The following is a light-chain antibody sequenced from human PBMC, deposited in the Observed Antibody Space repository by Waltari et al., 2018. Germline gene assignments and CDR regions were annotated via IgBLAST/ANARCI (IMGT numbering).Light chain of an antibody. V-gene: IGLV3-1*01. CDR3: QAGDIKNVI. Sequence: SYELTQAHSVSVSPGPPATITCSGDQLENNLTSWYQQKPGQSPVLVLYQDTKRPSGISERFSGSNSGDTATLTITGTQTTDEADYYWQAGDIKNVIFGGGTKLTVL. CDR1: QLENNL. J-gene: IGLJ2*01. CDR2: QDT.